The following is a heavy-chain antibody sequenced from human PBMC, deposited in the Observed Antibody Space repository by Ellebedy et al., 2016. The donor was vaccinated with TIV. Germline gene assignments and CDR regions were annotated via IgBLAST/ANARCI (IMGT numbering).Heavy chain of an antibody. J-gene: IGHJ4*02. V-gene: IGHV4-39*02. CDR2: IYYSGST. Sequence: MPGGSLRLSCTVSGGSISSSSYYWGWIRQPPGKGLEWIGSIYYSGSTYYNPSLKSRVTISVDTSKNQFSLKLSSVTAADTAVYYCARDGGGELPFDYWGQGTLVTVSS. CDR1: GGSISSSSYY. D-gene: IGHD3-16*01. CDR3: ARDGGGELPFDY.